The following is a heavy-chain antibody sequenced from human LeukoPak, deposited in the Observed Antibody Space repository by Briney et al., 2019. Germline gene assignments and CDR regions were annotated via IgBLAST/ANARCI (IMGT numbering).Heavy chain of an antibody. CDR1: GFTFSSYA. Sequence: AGGSLRLSCSASGFTFSSYAMHWVRQAPGKGLEYVSAISSNGGSTYYADSVKGRLTISRDNSKNTLYLQMSSLRAEDTAVYYCVRGLVFGGYSYGDVYWGQGTLVTVSS. J-gene: IGHJ4*02. CDR3: VRGLVFGGYSYGDVY. V-gene: IGHV3-64D*09. CDR2: ISSNGGST. D-gene: IGHD5-18*01.